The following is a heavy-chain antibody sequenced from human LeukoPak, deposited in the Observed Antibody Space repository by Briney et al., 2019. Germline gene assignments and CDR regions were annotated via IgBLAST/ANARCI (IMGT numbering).Heavy chain of an antibody. CDR2: ISSSSSYI. CDR1: GFTFSSDS. J-gene: IGHJ6*03. Sequence: GGSLRLSCAASGFTFSSDSMNWVRQAPGKGLEWVSSISSSSSYIYYADSVKGRFTISRDNAKNSLYLQMNSLRAEDTAVYYCARAGKNCSSTSCYTGVHYYYMDVWGKGTTVTVSS. V-gene: IGHV3-21*01. D-gene: IGHD2-2*02. CDR3: ARAGKNCSSTSCYTGVHYYYMDV.